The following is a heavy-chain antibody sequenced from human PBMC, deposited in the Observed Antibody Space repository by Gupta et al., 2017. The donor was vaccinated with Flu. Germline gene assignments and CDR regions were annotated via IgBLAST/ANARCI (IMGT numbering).Heavy chain of an antibody. Sequence: QVQLVQSGAEVKKPGASVKVSCKASGYTCTSYDINWVRQATGQGLEWMGWTNPNSGNTGYAQKFQGRVTMTRNTSISTAYMELSSLRSEDTAVYYCARGRTYGGSNWFDPWGQGTLVTVSS. V-gene: IGHV1-8*01. J-gene: IGHJ5*02. D-gene: IGHD4-17*01. CDR2: TNPNSGNT. CDR3: ARGRTYGGSNWFDP. CDR1: GYTCTSYD.